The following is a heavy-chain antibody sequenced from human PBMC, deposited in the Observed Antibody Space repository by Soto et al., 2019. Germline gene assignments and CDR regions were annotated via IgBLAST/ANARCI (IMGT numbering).Heavy chain of an antibody. D-gene: IGHD1-1*01. V-gene: IGHV1-3*05. J-gene: IGHJ6*02. Sequence: QVQLVQSGAEEKRPGASVKVSCKASGYTLTSHDMHWVRQAPGQRLEWMGWINAGNDNTQFSQKFQGRVTITRDTSASTVYMDLSGLRSEDTAVYYCARYKWDAPSYYGMDVWGQGTTVTVSS. CDR1: GYTLTSHD. CDR2: INAGNDNT. CDR3: ARYKWDAPSYYGMDV.